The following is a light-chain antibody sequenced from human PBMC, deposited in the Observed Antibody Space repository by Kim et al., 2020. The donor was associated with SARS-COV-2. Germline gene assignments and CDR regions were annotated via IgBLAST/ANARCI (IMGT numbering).Light chain of an antibody. CDR3: QQRSNWRLT. Sequence: DIVLTQSPATLSLSPGDGATLSCRASQSVSNSLAWYQQKPGQAPRLLIYDASNRATGIPARFSGSGSGTDFTLTISSLEPEDFAVYYCQQRSNWRLTFGGGTELEI. V-gene: IGKV3-11*01. J-gene: IGKJ4*01. CDR2: DAS. CDR1: QSVSNS.